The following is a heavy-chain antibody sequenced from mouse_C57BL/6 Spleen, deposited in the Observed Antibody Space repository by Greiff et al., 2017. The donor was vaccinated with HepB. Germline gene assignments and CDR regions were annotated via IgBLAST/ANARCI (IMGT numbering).Heavy chain of an antibody. CDR3: VIYYYGSSYDYFDY. CDR1: GYTFTSYW. CDR2: IAPSDSYT. J-gene: IGHJ2*01. V-gene: IGHV1-50*01. Sequence: VQLKQPGAELVKPGASVKLSCKASGYTFTSYWMQWVKQRPGQGLEWIGEIAPSDSYTNYNQKFKGKATLTVDTSSRTAYMQLSSLTSEDSAVYYCVIYYYGSSYDYFDYWGQGTTLTVSS. D-gene: IGHD1-1*01.